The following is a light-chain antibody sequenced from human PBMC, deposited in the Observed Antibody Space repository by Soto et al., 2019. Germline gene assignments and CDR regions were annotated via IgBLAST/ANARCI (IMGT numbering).Light chain of an antibody. CDR2: EVT. J-gene: IGLJ1*01. V-gene: IGLV2-14*01. CDR1: SGDIGSYNR. CDR3: SSYTNIKTRACV. Sequence: QSVLTQPASVSGSPGQSITISCTGTSGDIGSYNRVSWYQHHPGKAPKLIIYEVTDRPSGVSNRFSGSKSGNTASLTISGLQAEDEAEYYCSSYTNIKTRACVFGTGTKVTVL.